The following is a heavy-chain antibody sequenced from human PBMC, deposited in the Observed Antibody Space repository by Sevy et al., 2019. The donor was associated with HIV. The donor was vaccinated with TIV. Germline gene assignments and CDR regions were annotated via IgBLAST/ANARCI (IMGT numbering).Heavy chain of an antibody. V-gene: IGHV3-30*04. CDR1: GFTFSDYT. J-gene: IGHJ5*01. CDR2: ISYDGSRT. CDR3: TRVRCLLGWFDS. Sequence: GGSLRLSCAASGFTFSDYTIHWVRQAPGKGLEWVSVISYDGSRTSYADSVKDRFTISRDNSKNTLFLQMNSLGAEDTAVYYCTRVRCLLGWFDSWGQGTLVTVSS. D-gene: IGHD3-16*01.